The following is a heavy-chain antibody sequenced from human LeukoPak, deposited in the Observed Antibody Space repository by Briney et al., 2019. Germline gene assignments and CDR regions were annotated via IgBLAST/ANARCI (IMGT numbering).Heavy chain of an antibody. CDR2: ISSSGSTI. J-gene: IGHJ4*02. Sequence: GGSLRLSCAASGFTFSSYEMNWVRQAPGKGLEGVSYISSSGSTIYYADSVKGRFTISRDNAKNSLYLQMNSLRAEDTAVYYCARDARVGASFDYWGQGTLVTVSS. CDR3: ARDARVGASFDY. D-gene: IGHD1-26*01. V-gene: IGHV3-48*03. CDR1: GFTFSSYE.